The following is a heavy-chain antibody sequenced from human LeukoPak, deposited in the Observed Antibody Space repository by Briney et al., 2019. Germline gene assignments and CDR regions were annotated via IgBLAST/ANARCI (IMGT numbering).Heavy chain of an antibody. CDR3: ARGYSSSWYEGY. V-gene: IGHV3-53*01. D-gene: IGHD6-13*01. Sequence: GGSLRLSCAASGFTVSSNYMSWVRQAPGKGLEWVSVIYSGGSTYYADSVKGRFTTSRDNSKNTLYLQMNSLRAEDTAVYYCARGYSSSWYEGYWGQGTLVTVSS. CDR1: GFTVSSNY. J-gene: IGHJ4*02. CDR2: IYSGGST.